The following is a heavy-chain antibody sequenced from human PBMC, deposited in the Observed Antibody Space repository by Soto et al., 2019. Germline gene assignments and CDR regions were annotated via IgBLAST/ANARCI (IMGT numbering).Heavy chain of an antibody. CDR1: GGSISSYY. Sequence: NPSETLSLTCTVSGGSISSYYWSWIRQPAGKGLEWIGRIYTSGSTNYNPSLKSRVTMSVDTSKNQFSLKLSSVTAADKAVYYCARDSREPAATDDYYYYGMDVWGQGTTVTVSS. CDR2: IYTSGST. V-gene: IGHV4-4*07. J-gene: IGHJ6*02. CDR3: ARDSREPAATDDYYYYGMDV. D-gene: IGHD2-2*01.